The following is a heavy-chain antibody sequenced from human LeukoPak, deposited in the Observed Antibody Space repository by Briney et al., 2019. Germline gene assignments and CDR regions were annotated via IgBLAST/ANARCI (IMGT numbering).Heavy chain of an antibody. J-gene: IGHJ4*02. Sequence: ASVKVSCKASGYTFTDYYIYWVRQAPGQGLEWMGWIKPNSGGTNYAQNFQAWVTMTRDTPITTAYMELSRLRSDDTAVYYCARDPDYYGSGSPIGVTWLDWGQGTLVTVSS. CDR2: IKPNSGGT. D-gene: IGHD3-10*01. CDR3: ARDPDYYGSGSPIGVTWLD. V-gene: IGHV1-2*04. CDR1: GYTFTDYY.